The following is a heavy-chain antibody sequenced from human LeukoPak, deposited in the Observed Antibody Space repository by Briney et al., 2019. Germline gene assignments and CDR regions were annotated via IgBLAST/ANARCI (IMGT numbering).Heavy chain of an antibody. V-gene: IGHV1-2*02. Sequence: ASVKVSCKASGYTFTGYYMHWVRQAPGQGLEWMGWINPNSGGTNYAQKFQGRVTMTRDTSISTAYMELSGLRSDDTAVYYCARSPYNYYGSGRPFDPWGQGTLVTVSS. D-gene: IGHD3-10*01. CDR2: INPNSGGT. CDR1: GYTFTGYY. CDR3: ARSPYNYYGSGRPFDP. J-gene: IGHJ5*02.